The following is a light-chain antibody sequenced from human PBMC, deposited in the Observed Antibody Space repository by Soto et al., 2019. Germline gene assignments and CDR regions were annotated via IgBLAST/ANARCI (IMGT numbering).Light chain of an antibody. CDR2: SNI. J-gene: IGLJ2*01. Sequence: QSVLTQPPSVSGAPGQRVTISCTGSSSNIGAGYDVHWYQQFPGTAPKLLIYSNINRPSGVPDRFSGSKSGTSASLAITGLQAEDEADYYCQSYDSSLSGSVFGGGTKLTVL. V-gene: IGLV1-40*01. CDR1: SSNIGAGYD. CDR3: QSYDSSLSGSV.